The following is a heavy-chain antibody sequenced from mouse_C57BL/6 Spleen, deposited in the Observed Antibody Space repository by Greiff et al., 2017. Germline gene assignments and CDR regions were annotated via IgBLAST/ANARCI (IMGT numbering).Heavy chain of an antibody. CDR3: AGQPGDYFDY. J-gene: IGHJ2*01. Sequence: QVQLQQSGAELVKPGASVKISCKASGYAFSSSWMNWVKQRPGRGLEWIGRIYPGDGDTNYNGKFKGKATLTADKSSSTAYMQLSSRTSEDSAVYFCAGQPGDYFDYWGQGTTLTVSS. CDR1: GYAFSSSW. CDR2: IYPGDGDT. V-gene: IGHV1-82*01.